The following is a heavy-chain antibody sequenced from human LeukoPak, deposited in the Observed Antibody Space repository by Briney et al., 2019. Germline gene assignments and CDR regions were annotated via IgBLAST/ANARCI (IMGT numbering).Heavy chain of an antibody. CDR1: GGSISSGDYY. V-gene: IGHV4-30-4*08. D-gene: IGHD5-12*01. J-gene: IGHJ4*02. Sequence: SQTLSLTCTVSGGSISSGDYYWRWIRQPPGKGLEWIGYIYYSGSTYYNPSLKSRVTISVDTSKNQFSLKLSSVTAADTAVYYCARGAMSGYVVDYWGQGTLVTVSS. CDR2: IYYSGST. CDR3: ARGAMSGYVVDY.